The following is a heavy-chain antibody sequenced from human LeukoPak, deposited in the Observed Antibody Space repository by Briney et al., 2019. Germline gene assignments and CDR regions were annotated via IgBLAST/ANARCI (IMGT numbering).Heavy chain of an antibody. D-gene: IGHD4-23*01. Sequence: GGSLRLSCAASGFIFSSYSMNWVRQAPGKGLEWVSYISSRSGTIYYADSVKGRFTISRDNAKNSLYLQMNSLRAEDTAVYYCARGRRTVVTPGYYYYYMDVWGKGTTVTVSS. CDR2: ISSRSGTI. J-gene: IGHJ6*03. CDR3: ARGRRTVVTPGYYYYYMDV. V-gene: IGHV3-48*01. CDR1: GFIFSSYS.